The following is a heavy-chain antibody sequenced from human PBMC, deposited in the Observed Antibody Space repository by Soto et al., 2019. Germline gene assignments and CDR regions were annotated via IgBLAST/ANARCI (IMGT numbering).Heavy chain of an antibody. CDR3: AKVPLSHRYFGY. D-gene: IGHD3-16*02. CDR1: GFTFGNYA. V-gene: IGHV3-23*01. CDR2: TSGNSGNT. Sequence: PGGSLRLSCAASGFTFGNYAMNWVLQAPGKGVERVSSTSGNSGNTYFADSVKGRFTISRDNSKNTLYLQLNSLRADDTAVYYSAKVPLSHRYFGYRGRGSLVTDSS. J-gene: IGHJ4*02.